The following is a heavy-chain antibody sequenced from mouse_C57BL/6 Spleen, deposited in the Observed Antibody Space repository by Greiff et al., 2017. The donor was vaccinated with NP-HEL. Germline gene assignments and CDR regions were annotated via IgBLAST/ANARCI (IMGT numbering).Heavy chain of an antibody. CDR1: GYAFSSYW. D-gene: IGHD2-12*01. CDR2: IYPGDGDT. CDR3: ARVIRRNFDY. Sequence: VKLMESGAELVKPGASVKISCKASGYAFSSYWMNWVKQRPGKGLEWIGQIYPGDGDTNYNGKFKGKATLTADKSSSTAYMQLSSLTSEDSAVYFCARVIRRNFDYWGQGTTLTVSS. J-gene: IGHJ2*01. V-gene: IGHV1-80*01.